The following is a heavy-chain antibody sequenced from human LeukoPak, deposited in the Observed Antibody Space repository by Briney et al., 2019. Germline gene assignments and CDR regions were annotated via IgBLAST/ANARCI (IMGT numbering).Heavy chain of an antibody. D-gene: IGHD3/OR15-3a*01. CDR3: ARQTGSGLFILP. CDR1: GVSISSSNSY. J-gene: IGHJ4*02. CDR2: IYYSGNT. V-gene: IGHV4-39*01. Sequence: PSETLSLTCTVSGVSISSSNSYWGWIRQPPEKGLEWIGSIYYSGNTYYNASLKSQVSISIDTSKNQFSLRLTSVTAADTAVYYCARQTGSGLFILPGGQGTLVTVSS.